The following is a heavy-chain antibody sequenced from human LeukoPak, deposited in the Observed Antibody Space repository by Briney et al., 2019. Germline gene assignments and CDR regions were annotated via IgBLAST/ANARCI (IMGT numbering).Heavy chain of an antibody. V-gene: IGHV3-48*04. CDR1: GFTFSSYW. Sequence: GSLRLSCAASGFTFSSYWMHWVRQAPGKGLEWVSYISSSGSTIYYADSVKGRSTISRDNAKNSLYLQMNSLRAEDTAVYYCARTEASGSYFSEYYQHWGQGTLVTVSS. J-gene: IGHJ1*01. CDR2: ISSSGSTI. D-gene: IGHD1-26*01. CDR3: ARTEASGSYFSEYYQH.